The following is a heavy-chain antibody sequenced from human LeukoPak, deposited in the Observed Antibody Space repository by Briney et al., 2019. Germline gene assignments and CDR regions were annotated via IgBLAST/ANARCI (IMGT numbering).Heavy chain of an antibody. CDR2: IRSKAYGGTT. V-gene: IGHV3-49*03. Sequence: GGSLRLSCTASGFTFGDYAMSWFRQAPGKGLEWVGFIRSKAYGGTTEYAASVKGRFTISRDDSKSIAYLQMNSLKTEDTAVNSWTTARPNYSFAGWGQGPLATVSA. CDR1: GFTFGDYA. J-gene: IGHJ4*02. D-gene: IGHD6-6*01. CDR3: TTARPNYSFAG.